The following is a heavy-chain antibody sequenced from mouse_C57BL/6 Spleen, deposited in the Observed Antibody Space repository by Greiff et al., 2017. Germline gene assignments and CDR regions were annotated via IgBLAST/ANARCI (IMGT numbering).Heavy chain of an antibody. V-gene: IGHV5-12*01. Sequence: EVQGVESGGGLVQPGGSLKLSCAASGFTFSDYYMYWVRQTPEKRLEWVAYISNGGGSTYYPDTVKGRFTISRDNAKNTLYLQMSRLKSEDTAMYYCARYDFYAMDYWGQGTSVTVSS. CDR3: ARYDFYAMDY. CDR1: GFTFSDYY. J-gene: IGHJ4*01. CDR2: ISNGGGST.